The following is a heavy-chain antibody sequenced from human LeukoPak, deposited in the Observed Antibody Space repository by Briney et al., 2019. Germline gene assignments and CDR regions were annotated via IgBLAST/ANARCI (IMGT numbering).Heavy chain of an antibody. CDR2: TYYSGNT. J-gene: IGHJ4*02. CDR1: GGSISSYY. CDR3: ARASGYGGNSIDY. D-gene: IGHD4-23*01. V-gene: IGHV4-59*01. Sequence: SETLSLTCTVSGGSISSYYWSWIRRPPGKGLEWVGNTYYSGNTHYNPSLKSRVTISVDPSKNQFSLMLSTVTAADTALYYCARASGYGGNSIDYWGQGTLVTVSS.